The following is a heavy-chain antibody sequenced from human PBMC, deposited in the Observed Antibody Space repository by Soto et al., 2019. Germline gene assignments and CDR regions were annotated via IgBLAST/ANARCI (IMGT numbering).Heavy chain of an antibody. Sequence: SETLSLTCAVSGGSISSSNWWSWVRQPPGKGLEWIGEIYHSGSTNYNPSLKSRVTISVDKSKNQFSLRLSSVTAADTAVYYCARVSGSYYYGMDVWGQGITVTVSS. J-gene: IGHJ6*02. CDR1: GGSISSSNW. D-gene: IGHD1-26*01. CDR3: ARVSGSYYYGMDV. CDR2: IYHSGST. V-gene: IGHV4-4*02.